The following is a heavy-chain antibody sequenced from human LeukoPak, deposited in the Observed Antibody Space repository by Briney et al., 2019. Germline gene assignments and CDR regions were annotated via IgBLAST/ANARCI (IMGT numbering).Heavy chain of an antibody. CDR1: GFTFGDYA. Sequence: GGSLRLSCTASGFTFGDYAMSWFRQAPGKGLEWIGFIRTKAYGGTAEYAASVKGRFTISRDDSKSIAYLRMNSLKTEDTAVYYCTRAGLRGYSYGFDYWGQGTLVTVSS. CDR2: IRTKAYGGTA. J-gene: IGHJ4*02. D-gene: IGHD5-18*01. CDR3: TRAGLRGYSYGFDY. V-gene: IGHV3-49*03.